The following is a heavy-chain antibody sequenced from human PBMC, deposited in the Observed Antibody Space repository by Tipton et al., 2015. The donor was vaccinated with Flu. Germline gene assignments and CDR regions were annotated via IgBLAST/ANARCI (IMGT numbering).Heavy chain of an antibody. CDR2: IYYSGST. CDR3: ARGAPRRIAVAGPYYFDY. V-gene: IGHV4-59*01. Sequence: TLSLTCTVSGGSISSYYWSWIRQPPGKGLEWIGYIYYSGSTNYNPSLKSRVTISVDTSKNQFSLKLSSVTAADTAVYYCARGAPRRIAVAGPYYFDYWGQGTLFTVSS. D-gene: IGHD6-19*01. CDR1: GGSISSYY. J-gene: IGHJ4*02.